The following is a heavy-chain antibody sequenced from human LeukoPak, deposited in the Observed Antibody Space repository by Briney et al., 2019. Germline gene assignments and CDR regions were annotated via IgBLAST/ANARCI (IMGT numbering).Heavy chain of an antibody. CDR1: GFTFSSYS. CDR3: ARSSGGWYLGIDY. CDR2: ISSSSSTI. V-gene: IGHV3-48*01. Sequence: GGSLRLSCAASGFTFSSYSMNWVRQAPGKGLEWVSYISSSSSTIYCADSVKGRFTISRDNAKNSLYLQMNSLRAEDTAVYYCARSSGGWYLGIDYWGQGTLVTVSS. D-gene: IGHD6-19*01. J-gene: IGHJ4*02.